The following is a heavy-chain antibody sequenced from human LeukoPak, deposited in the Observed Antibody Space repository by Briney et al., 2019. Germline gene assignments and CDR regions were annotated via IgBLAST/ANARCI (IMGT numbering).Heavy chain of an antibody. Sequence: ASVKVSCKASGYTFTGYYMHWVRQAPGQGLEWMGWINTNTGNPTYAQGFTGRFVFSLDTSVSTAYLQISSLKAEDTAVYYCARGRFLEWLGRYYYYMDVWGKGTTVTVSS. CDR3: ARGRFLEWLGRYYYYMDV. J-gene: IGHJ6*03. V-gene: IGHV7-4-1*02. CDR1: GYTFTGYY. D-gene: IGHD3-3*01. CDR2: INTNTGNP.